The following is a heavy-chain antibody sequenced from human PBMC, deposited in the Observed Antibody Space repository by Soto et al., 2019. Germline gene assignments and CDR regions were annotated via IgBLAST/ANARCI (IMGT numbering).Heavy chain of an antibody. CDR2: IYSGGST. Sequence: GGSLRLSCAASGVTFSSNYMSWVRQAPGKGLEWVSVIYSGGSTYYADSVKGRFTISRDNSKNTLYLQMNSLRAEDTAVYYCARDFGHYYYYGMDVWGQGTTVTVSS. D-gene: IGHD3-3*01. J-gene: IGHJ6*02. V-gene: IGHV3-53*01. CDR1: GVTFSSNY. CDR3: ARDFGHYYYYGMDV.